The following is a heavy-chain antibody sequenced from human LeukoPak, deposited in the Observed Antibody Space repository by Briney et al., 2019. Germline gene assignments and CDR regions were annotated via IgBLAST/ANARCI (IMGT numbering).Heavy chain of an antibody. J-gene: IGHJ6*02. CDR3: ARVAKAAYGMDV. Sequence: GGSLRLSCAVSGFTFSTYAMSWVRQAPGKGLEWVAVISYDGSNKYYADSVKGRFAISRDNSKNTLYLQMNSLRAEDTAVYYCARVAKAAYGMDVWGQGTTVTVSS. CDR2: ISYDGSNK. D-gene: IGHD1-26*01. CDR1: GFTFSTYA. V-gene: IGHV3-30*03.